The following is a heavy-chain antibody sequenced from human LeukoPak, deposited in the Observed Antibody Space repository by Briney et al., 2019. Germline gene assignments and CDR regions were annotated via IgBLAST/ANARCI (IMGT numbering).Heavy chain of an antibody. Sequence: ASVRVSSEVSGYTLTELSIHCVPHAPGKGLEWMGDFDPEDGETIYTQKFQGRDTMTEDTSTDTAYMELSSLRSEDTAGYYCATGYDILTGSRYGMDVWGKGTTVTVSS. D-gene: IGHD3-9*01. CDR3: ATGYDILTGSRYGMDV. CDR2: FDPEDGET. J-gene: IGHJ6*04. V-gene: IGHV1-24*01. CDR1: GYTLTELS.